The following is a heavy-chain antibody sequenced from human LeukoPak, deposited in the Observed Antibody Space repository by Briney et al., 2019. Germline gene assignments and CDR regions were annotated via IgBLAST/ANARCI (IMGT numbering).Heavy chain of an antibody. Sequence: GGSLRLSCAAAGFTFSNYWMHWVRQAPGKGLVWVSRIKSDGSTRYADSVKGRFTISRDNAKNTVSLQMNSLRAEDTGVYYCARAPSEIGGYYPEYFRHWGQGTLVTVSS. CDR2: IKSDGST. J-gene: IGHJ1*01. V-gene: IGHV3-74*01. CDR3: ARAPSEIGGYYPEYFRH. D-gene: IGHD3-22*01. CDR1: GFTFSNYW.